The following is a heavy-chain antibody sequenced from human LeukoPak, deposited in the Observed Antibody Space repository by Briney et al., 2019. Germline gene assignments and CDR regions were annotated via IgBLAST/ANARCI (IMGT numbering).Heavy chain of an antibody. D-gene: IGHD1-1*01. CDR2: ISGSGGST. Sequence: GGSLRLSCAASGFTFSNFGMTWVRQAPGKGLEWVSAISGSGGSTYFADSVKGRFTISRDNSKNTLYLQMNSLRAEDTAVYYCARVQVDGLLDYWGQGTLVTVSS. CDR1: GFTFSNFG. V-gene: IGHV3-23*01. J-gene: IGHJ4*02. CDR3: ARVQVDGLLDY.